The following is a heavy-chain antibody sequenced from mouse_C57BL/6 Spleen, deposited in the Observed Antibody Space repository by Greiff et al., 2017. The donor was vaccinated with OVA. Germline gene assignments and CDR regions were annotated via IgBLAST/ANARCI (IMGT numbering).Heavy chain of an antibody. V-gene: IGHV1-59*01. CDR2: IDPSDSYT. CDR1: GYTFTSYW. Sequence: VQLQQPGAELVRPGTSVKLSCKASGYTFTSYWMHWVKQRPGQGLEWIGVIDPSDSYTNYNQKFKGKATLTVDTSSSTAYMQLSSLTSEDSAVYYCARRGAPDYFDDWGQGTTLTVSS. CDR3: ARRGAPDYFDD. J-gene: IGHJ2*01.